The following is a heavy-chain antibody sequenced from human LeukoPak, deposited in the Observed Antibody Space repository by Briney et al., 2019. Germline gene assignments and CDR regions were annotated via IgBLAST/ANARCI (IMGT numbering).Heavy chain of an antibody. V-gene: IGHV4-34*01. CDR1: GGSFSGYY. J-gene: IGHJ4*02. D-gene: IGHD5-18*01. CDR3: ARAPKYSYGSFYHFDY. CDR2: INHSGST. Sequence: SETLSLTCAVYGGSFSGYYWSWIRQPPGKGLEWIGEINHSGSTNYNPSLKSRVTISVDTSKNQFSLKLSSVTAADTAVYYCARAPKYSYGSFYHFDYWGQGTLVTVSS.